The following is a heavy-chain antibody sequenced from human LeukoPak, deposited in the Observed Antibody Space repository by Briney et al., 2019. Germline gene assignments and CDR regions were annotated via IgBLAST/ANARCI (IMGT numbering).Heavy chain of an antibody. Sequence: PGGSLRLSCAASEFTFSSYWMNWARKAPGKALEWVASINHNGNVNYYLDSVKGRSTISRDNAKNSLYLQMSNLTAEDTAVYFCARGGGLDVWGQGATVTVSS. CDR2: INHNGNVN. CDR3: ARGGGLDV. CDR1: EFTFSSYW. V-gene: IGHV3-7*03. J-gene: IGHJ6*02.